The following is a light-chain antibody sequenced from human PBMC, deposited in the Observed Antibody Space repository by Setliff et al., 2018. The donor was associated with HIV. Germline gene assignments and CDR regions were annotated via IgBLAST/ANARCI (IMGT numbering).Light chain of an antibody. CDR3: TSYTSSYTLV. CDR2: EVR. V-gene: IGLV2-14*01. CDR1: SSDVGGYNY. Sequence: QSALTQPASVSGSPGQSITISCIGTSSDVGGYNYVSWYQQHPGKAPKVMIYEVRNRPSGVSNRFSGSKSGNTASLTISGLQAEDEADYHCTSYTSSYTLVFGTGTKVTVL. J-gene: IGLJ1*01.